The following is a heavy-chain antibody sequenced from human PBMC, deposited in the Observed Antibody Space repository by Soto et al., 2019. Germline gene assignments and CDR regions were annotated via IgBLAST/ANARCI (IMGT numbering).Heavy chain of an antibody. CDR2: IYYSGSI. CDR1: GVSITYSY. CDR3: ARGGGSFSSGWYYDY. D-gene: IGHD6-19*01. V-gene: IGHV4-59*08. Sequence: QVQLQESGPGLVKPSETLSLTCTVSGVSITYSYWNWVRQPPGKGLEWIGFIYYSGSIKYNPSLESRVTMSVDTPKNQLSLKLTSVTATDTAVYYCARGGGSFSSGWYYDYWGQGTLVTVSS. J-gene: IGHJ4*02.